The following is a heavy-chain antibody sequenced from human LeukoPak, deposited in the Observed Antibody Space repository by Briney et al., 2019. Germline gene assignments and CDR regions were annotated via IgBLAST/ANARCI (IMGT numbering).Heavy chain of an antibody. CDR3: AKSTSSWSYYFDY. D-gene: IGHD6-13*01. CDR2: IYYSGST. CDR1: GGSISSYY. Sequence: SETLSLTCTVSGGSISSYYWSWIRQPPGKGLEWIGYIYYSGSTNYNPSLKSRVTISVDTSKNQFSLKLSSVTAADTAVYYCAKSTSSWSYYFDYWGQGTLVTVSS. J-gene: IGHJ4*02. V-gene: IGHV4-59*08.